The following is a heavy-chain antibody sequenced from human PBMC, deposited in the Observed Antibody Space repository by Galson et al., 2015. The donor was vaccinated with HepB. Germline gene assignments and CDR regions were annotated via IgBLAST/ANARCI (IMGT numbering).Heavy chain of an antibody. CDR2: ISSSSSYI. D-gene: IGHD6-19*01. CDR1: GFTFSSYS. Sequence: SLRLSCAASGFTFSSYSMNWVRQAPGKGLEWVSSISSSSSYIYYADSVKGRFTISGDNAKNSLYLQMNSLRAEDTAVYYCARDQHDSSGWYSSHYYYYGMDVWGQGTTVTVSS. CDR3: ARDQHDSSGWYSSHYYYYGMDV. V-gene: IGHV3-21*01. J-gene: IGHJ6*02.